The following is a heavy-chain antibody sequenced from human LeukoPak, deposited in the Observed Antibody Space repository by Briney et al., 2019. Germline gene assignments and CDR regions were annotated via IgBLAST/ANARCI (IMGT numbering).Heavy chain of an antibody. J-gene: IGHJ4*02. CDR1: GGTFSSSA. D-gene: IGHD1-26*01. V-gene: IGHV1-69*04. CDR2: IIPIFGIA. CDR3: AREGGGSYLYYFDY. Sequence: ASVKVSCKASGGTFSSSAISWVRQAPGQGLEWIGRIIPIFGIANYAQKFQGRVTITADKSTSTAYMELSSLRSEDTAVYYCAREGGGSYLYYFDYGGQGTLVTVSS.